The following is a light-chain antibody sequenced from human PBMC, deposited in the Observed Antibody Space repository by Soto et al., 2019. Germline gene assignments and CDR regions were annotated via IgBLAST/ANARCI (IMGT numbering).Light chain of an antibody. CDR2: DAS. CDR1: QSVSNN. CDR3: QQYNNWPPWT. V-gene: IGKV3-15*01. J-gene: IGKJ1*01. Sequence: ILMTQSPATLSVSPGERATLSCRASQSVSNNLAWYQQKPGQAPSLLIYDASTRATGIPARFSGSGSGTEFTLTISGLQAEDFAGYYCQQYNNWPPWTFGQGTKVEIK.